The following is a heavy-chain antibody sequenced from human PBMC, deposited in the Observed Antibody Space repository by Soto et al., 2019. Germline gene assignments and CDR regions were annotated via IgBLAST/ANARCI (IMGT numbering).Heavy chain of an antibody. CDR1: GYTFTSYG. J-gene: IGHJ3*02. CDR3: ARDGRRWHENNDAFDI. CDR2: ISAYNGNT. Sequence: ASVKVSCKASGYTFTSYGISWVRQAPGQGLEWMGWISAYNGNTNYAQKLQGRVTMTADTSTSTAYMELRSLRSDDTAVYYCARDGRRWHENNDAFDIWGQGTMVTVSS. D-gene: IGHD2-15*01. V-gene: IGHV1-18*01.